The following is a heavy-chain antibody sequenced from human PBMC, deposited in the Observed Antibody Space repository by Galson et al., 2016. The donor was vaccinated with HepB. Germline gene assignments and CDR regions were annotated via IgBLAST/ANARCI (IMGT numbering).Heavy chain of an antibody. V-gene: IGHV3-7*04. CDR2: IKEDGRDK. J-gene: IGHJ4*02. Sequence: SLRLSCAASGFTFSGFWMNWVRQAPGKGLEWVAIIKEDGRDKYYVDSVKGRFTISRDNAKNSLYLQMDSLRGEDTAVYYCARGSGYLIDYWGQGTLVTVSS. D-gene: IGHD5-18*01. CDR3: ARGSGYLIDY. CDR1: GFTFSGFW.